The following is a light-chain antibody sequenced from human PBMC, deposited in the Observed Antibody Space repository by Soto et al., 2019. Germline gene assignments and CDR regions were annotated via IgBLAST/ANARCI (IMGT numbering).Light chain of an antibody. V-gene: IGKV1-39*01. CDR3: QQSYIIPRS. CDR2: AAS. Sequence: DSQMTQSPSSLTASVGDRVTITCRASQDVSYYLSWYQQKPGKAPNLLISAASDLQRGVPSRFSRSGSGTDFTLIITSLQSEDSATYYCQQSYIIPRSFGQGTRLVI. J-gene: IGKJ5*01. CDR1: QDVSYY.